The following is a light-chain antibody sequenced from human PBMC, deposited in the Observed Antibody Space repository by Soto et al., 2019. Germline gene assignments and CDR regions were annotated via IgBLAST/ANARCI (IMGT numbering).Light chain of an antibody. V-gene: IGLV2-14*01. CDR3: SSFTSTTTVI. CDR1: SSDVGAYNY. CDR2: EVG. J-gene: IGLJ2*01. Sequence: QSVLTQPASVSGSPGQSITISCTGTSSDVGAYNYVSWYQQHPGKAPKLMILEVGNRPSGVSNRFSGSKSGNTASLTISGLQAEDEADYYCSSFTSTTTVIFGGGTKLTVL.